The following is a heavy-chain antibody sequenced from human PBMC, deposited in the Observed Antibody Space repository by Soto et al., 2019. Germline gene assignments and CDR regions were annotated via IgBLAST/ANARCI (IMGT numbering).Heavy chain of an antibody. CDR2: ISPYNGHT. J-gene: IGHJ6*02. CDR3: ARDLTIVPATHPRLENYGMDV. V-gene: IGHV1-18*01. CDR1: GYSFTSYG. D-gene: IGHD2-2*01. Sequence: QVQLVQSAGEVKKTGASVKVSCKASGYSFTSYGISWVRRAPGQGLEWMGWISPYNGHTQFVQRFQGRVTMTTDTSTKTAYMELRNRRSDDTAHYYCARDLTIVPATHPRLENYGMDVWGQGTTVIVSS.